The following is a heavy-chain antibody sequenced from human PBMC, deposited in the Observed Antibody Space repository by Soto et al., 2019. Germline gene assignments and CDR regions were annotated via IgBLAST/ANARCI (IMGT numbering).Heavy chain of an antibody. Sequence: QVQLVQSAGEVKKPGASVKVSCEASGYTFTTYGITWVRQAPGQGLEYIGWISTYNGNTDFAQKVQNRVTFTTDTSTNTAYMELRSLRPDDTAIYYCARAKVLITPNWFDPWGQGTLVTVSS. CDR2: ISTYNGNT. CDR1: GYTFTTYG. J-gene: IGHJ5*02. D-gene: IGHD3-22*01. CDR3: ARAKVLITPNWFDP. V-gene: IGHV1-18*01.